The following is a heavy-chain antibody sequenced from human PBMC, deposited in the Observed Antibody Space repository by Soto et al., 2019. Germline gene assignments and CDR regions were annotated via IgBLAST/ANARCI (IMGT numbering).Heavy chain of an antibody. Sequence: QVQLVESGGGVVQPGRSLRLSCAASGFSFSSYGMHWVRQAPGKGLEWVAVIWYDASNTDYADSVKGRFTISRDNSNNTLYLQMNSLRVEDTAIYYCASPGYWYFELWGRGTLVTVSS. J-gene: IGHJ2*01. V-gene: IGHV3-33*01. CDR3: ASPGYWYFEL. CDR2: IWYDASNT. CDR1: GFSFSSYG.